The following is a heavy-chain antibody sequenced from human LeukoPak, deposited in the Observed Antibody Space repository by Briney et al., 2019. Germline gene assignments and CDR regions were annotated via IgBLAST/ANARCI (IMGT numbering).Heavy chain of an antibody. V-gene: IGHV1-46*01. CDR1: GYTFTSYS. CDR3: ANGYPDAFDI. Sequence: ASVKVSCKASGYTFTSYSMHWVRQAPGQGLEWMGIINPSGAGTSYAQKFQGRVTMTRDTSTSTAYMELSSLRSEDTAVYYCANGYPDAFDIWGQGTMVTVSS. J-gene: IGHJ3*02. CDR2: INPSGAGT. D-gene: IGHD6-25*01.